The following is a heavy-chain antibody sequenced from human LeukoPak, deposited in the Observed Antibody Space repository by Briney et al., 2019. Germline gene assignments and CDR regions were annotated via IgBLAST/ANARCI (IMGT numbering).Heavy chain of an antibody. CDR2: ISSSSSYI. D-gene: IGHD3-22*01. V-gene: IGHV3-21*01. CDR3: ARQRYYYDSSGYPELDY. Sequence: PGGSLRLSCAASGFTFSSYSMNWVRQAPGKGLEWVSSISSSSSYIYYADSVKGRFTISRDNAKNSLYLQMNSLRAEDTAVYYCARQRYYYDSSGYPELDYWGQGTLVTVSS. J-gene: IGHJ4*02. CDR1: GFTFSSYS.